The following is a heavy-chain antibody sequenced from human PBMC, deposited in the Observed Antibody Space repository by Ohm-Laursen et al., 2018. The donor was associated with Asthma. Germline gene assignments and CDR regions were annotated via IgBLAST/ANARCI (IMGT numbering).Heavy chain of an antibody. CDR3: ARATTAAGTG. J-gene: IGHJ4*02. CDR1: GYTFTGYY. CDR2: INPNSGGT. D-gene: IGHD6-13*01. V-gene: IGHV1-2*06. Sequence: SVKVSCKASGYTFTGYYIYWVRQAPGQGLEWMGRINPNSGGTDYAQKFQGRVAMTRDTSISTAYMELSRLRSDDTAVYNCARATTAAGTGWGQGTLVTVSS.